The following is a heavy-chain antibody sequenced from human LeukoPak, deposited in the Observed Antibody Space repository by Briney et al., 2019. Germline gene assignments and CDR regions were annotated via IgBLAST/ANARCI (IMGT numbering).Heavy chain of an antibody. V-gene: IGHV3-21*05. Sequence: PGGSLRLSRAASGFPFSLYAMNWVRQAPGKGLEWVSYINDDSSDIHYADSVKGRFSISRDNARNTLYLQLSSLRAEDTAVYYCARDTFQPGLIDSWGQGTLVTVSS. CDR2: INDDSSDI. D-gene: IGHD2-2*01. CDR1: GFPFSLYA. CDR3: ARDTFQPGLIDS. J-gene: IGHJ4*02.